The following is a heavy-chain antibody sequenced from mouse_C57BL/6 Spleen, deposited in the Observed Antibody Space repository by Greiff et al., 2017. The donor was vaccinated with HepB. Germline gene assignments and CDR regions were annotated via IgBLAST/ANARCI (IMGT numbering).Heavy chain of an antibody. CDR3: TRWANWYY. D-gene: IGHD4-1*01. CDR2: IDPETGGT. CDR1: GYTFTDYE. Sequence: VKLMESGAELVRPGASVTLSCKASGYTFTDYEMHWVKQTPVHGLEWIGAIDPETGGTAYNQKFKGKAILTADKSSSTAYMELRSLTSEDSAVYYCTRWANWYYWGQGTTLTVSS. V-gene: IGHV1-15*01. J-gene: IGHJ2*01.